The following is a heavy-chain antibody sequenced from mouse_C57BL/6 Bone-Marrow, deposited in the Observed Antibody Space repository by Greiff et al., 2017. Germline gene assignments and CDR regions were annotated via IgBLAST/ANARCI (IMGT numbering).Heavy chain of an antibody. D-gene: IGHD2-3*01. V-gene: IGHV1-26*01. CDR1: GYTFTDYY. CDR3: APGYDGFYAMDY. J-gene: IGHJ4*01. CDR2: INPNNGGT. Sequence: EVQLLQSGPELVKPGASVKISCKASGYTFTDYYMNWVKQSHGQSLEWIGDINPNNGGTSYNQKFKGKATLTVDKSSSTAYMELRSLTSEDSAVXYYAPGYDGFYAMDYWGQGTSVTVSS.